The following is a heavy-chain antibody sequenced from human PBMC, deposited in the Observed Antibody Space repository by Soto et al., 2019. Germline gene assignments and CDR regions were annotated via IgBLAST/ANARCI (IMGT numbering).Heavy chain of an antibody. V-gene: IGHV4-4*02. CDR2: VYHSGST. D-gene: IGHD6-13*01. Sequence: PSETLSLTCAVSGASISTNNWWSWVRQPPGKGLEWIGEVYHSGSTNCNPSLKSRVTISIDKSKNQFSLRLTSMTAADTAVYYCAVPGAGDFDYCSQGTMVTVYS. J-gene: IGHJ4*02. CDR1: GASISTNNW. CDR3: AVPGAGDFDY.